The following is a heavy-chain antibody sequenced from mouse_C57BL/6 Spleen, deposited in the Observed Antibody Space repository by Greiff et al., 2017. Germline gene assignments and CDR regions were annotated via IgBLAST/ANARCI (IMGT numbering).Heavy chain of an antibody. CDR1: GFTFSSYT. V-gene: IGHV5-9*01. CDR3: ARQYYGYYFDY. J-gene: IGHJ2*01. D-gene: IGHD1-1*01. Sequence: DVQLVESGGGLVKPGGSLKLSCAASGFTFSSYTMSWVRQTPEKRLEWVATISGGGGNTYYPDSVKGRFTISRDNAKNTLYLQMSSLRSEDTALYYCARQYYGYYFDYWGQGTTLTVSS. CDR2: ISGGGGNT.